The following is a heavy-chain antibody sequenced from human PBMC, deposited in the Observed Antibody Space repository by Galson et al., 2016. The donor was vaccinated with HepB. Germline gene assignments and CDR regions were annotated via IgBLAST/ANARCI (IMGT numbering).Heavy chain of an antibody. CDR3: ARGCGGATQGYFDY. CDR1: GFTFSSHA. Sequence: SLRLSCAASGFTFSSHAMHWVRQAPGKGLECVSTIRDNGGRTYYANSVKGRFTISRDNSKNTLYLQMGSLRADDMAVYYCARGCGGATQGYFDYWGQGTLVTVSS. CDR2: IRDNGGRT. V-gene: IGHV3-64*01. J-gene: IGHJ4*02.